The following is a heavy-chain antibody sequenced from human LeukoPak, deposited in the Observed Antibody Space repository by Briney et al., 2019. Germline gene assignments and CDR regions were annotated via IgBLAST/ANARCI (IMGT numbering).Heavy chain of an antibody. J-gene: IGHJ5*02. CDR3: ARRPSGSGSYGFDP. Sequence: SETLSLTCTVSGGSTSSYYWSWIRQPPGKGLEWIGYIYYGGSTNYNPSLKSRVTISVDTSKNQFSLKLSSVTAADTAVYYCARRPSGSGSYGFDPWGQGTLVTVSS. CDR1: GGSTSSYY. CDR2: IYYGGST. D-gene: IGHD3-10*01. V-gene: IGHV4-59*01.